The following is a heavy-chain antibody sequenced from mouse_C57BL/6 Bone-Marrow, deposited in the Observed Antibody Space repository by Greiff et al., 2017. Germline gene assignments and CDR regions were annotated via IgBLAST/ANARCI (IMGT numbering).Heavy chain of an antibody. V-gene: IGHV1-4*01. CDR3: ARRDGSSAPYAMVY. J-gene: IGHJ4*01. D-gene: IGHD1-1*01. CDR2: ITPSSRYT. Sequence: QVQLQQSGAELVRPGASVKMSCKASGYTFTSYTMHWVKQRPGQGLEWIGYITPSSRYTTYNQKFNVKATFTAHTSSRTSYKQLSSLTSEDSAVYYWARRDGSSAPYAMVYWGQGTSVTVSS. CDR1: GYTFTSYT.